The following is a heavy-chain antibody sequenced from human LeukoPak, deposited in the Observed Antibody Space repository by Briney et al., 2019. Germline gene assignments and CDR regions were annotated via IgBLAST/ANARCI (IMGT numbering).Heavy chain of an antibody. Sequence: ASVKVSCKASGGTFSSYAISWVRQAPGQGLKWMGGIIPIFGTANYAQKFQGRVTITADESTSTAYMELSSLRSEDTAVYYCAHIVVVPAAKDAFDIWGQGTMVTVSS. CDR2: IIPIFGTA. D-gene: IGHD2-2*01. CDR3: AHIVVVPAAKDAFDI. V-gene: IGHV1-69*13. CDR1: GGTFSSYA. J-gene: IGHJ3*02.